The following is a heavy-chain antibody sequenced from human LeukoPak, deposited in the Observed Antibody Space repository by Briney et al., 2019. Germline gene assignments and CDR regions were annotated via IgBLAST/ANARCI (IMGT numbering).Heavy chain of an antibody. D-gene: IGHD3-22*01. CDR1: GYTFTDYY. V-gene: IGHV1-2*02. J-gene: IGHJ4*02. CDR3: ARDSYDSSQFFDY. CDR2: INPNSGDT. Sequence: ASVKVSCKASGYTFTDYYIHWVRQAPGQGLAWMGWINPNSGDTNYALKFQGRVTMTRDTSISTAYMELSRLRSDDTAVYYCARDSYDSSQFFDYWGQGTLVTVSS.